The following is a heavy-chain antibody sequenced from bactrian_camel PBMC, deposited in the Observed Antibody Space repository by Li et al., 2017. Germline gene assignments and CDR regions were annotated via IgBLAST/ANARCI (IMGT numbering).Heavy chain of an antibody. V-gene: IGHV3S1*01. CDR1: GDTYSRYC. J-gene: IGHJ4*01. CDR2: IDRGGKT. Sequence: VQLVESGGGSVQSGGSLRLSCKAIGDTYSRYCMGWFRRLPGQQRQGVASIDRGGKTMYADTVRGRFTISRDDAKNTLYLQLNSLKTEDTAMYYCAKERLPFWGGAAATIREAQRGQGTQVTVS. D-gene: IGHD5*01. CDR3: AKERLPFWGGAAATIREAQ.